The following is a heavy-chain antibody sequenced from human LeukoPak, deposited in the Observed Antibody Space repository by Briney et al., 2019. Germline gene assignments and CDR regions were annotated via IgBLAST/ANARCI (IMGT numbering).Heavy chain of an antibody. J-gene: IGHJ1*01. CDR3: ARGKRSYYPIEYFQH. CDR2: IIPIFGTA. D-gene: IGHD1-26*01. Sequence: ASVKVSCKASGGTFSSYAISWVRQAPGQGLEWMGGIIPIFGTANYAQKFQGRVTITADESTSTAYMELSSLRSEDTAEYYCARGKRSYYPIEYFQHWGQGTLVTVSP. CDR1: GGTFSSYA. V-gene: IGHV1-69*13.